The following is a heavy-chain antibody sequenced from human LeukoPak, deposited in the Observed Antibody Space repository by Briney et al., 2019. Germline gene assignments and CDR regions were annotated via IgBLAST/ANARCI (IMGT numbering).Heavy chain of an antibody. CDR3: ASLLLWFGEPSGGFDY. V-gene: IGHV4-39*07. D-gene: IGHD3-10*01. CDR2: IYYSGST. CDR1: GGSISSSSYY. J-gene: IGHJ4*02. Sequence: SETLSLTCTVSGGSISSSSYYWGWIRQPPGKGLEWIGSIYYSGSTYYNPSLKSRVTISVDTSKNQFSLKLSSVTAADTAVYYCASLLLWFGEPSGGFDYWGQGTLVTVSS.